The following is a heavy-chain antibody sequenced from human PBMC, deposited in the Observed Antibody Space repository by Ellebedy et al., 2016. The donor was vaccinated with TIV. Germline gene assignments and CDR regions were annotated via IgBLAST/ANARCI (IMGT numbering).Heavy chain of an antibody. V-gene: IGHV4-39*02. CDR3: ADVNSSGGMDS. CDR1: GGSLSTSDYY. Sequence: SETLSLTCAVSGGSLSTSDYYWGWIRQPPGKGLEWIGTIYFTLNTYSGDTSYTPSLKSRVTISADTSKNHFYLKLSSVTAADTAVYYCADVNSSGGMDSWGQGTLVTVSS. D-gene: IGHD6-13*01. J-gene: IGHJ4*02. CDR2: IYFTLNTYSGDT.